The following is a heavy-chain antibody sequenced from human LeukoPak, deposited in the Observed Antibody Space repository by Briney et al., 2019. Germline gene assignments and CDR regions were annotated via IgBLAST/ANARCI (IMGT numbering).Heavy chain of an antibody. J-gene: IGHJ4*02. CDR1: GFTFSSYA. CDR3: AREGGKDYVWGSYRYIGVDY. Sequence: PGRSLRLSCAASGFTFSSYAMHWVRQAPGKGLEWVAVISYDGSNKYYADSVKGRFTISRDNSKNTLYLQMNSLRAEDTAVYYCAREGGKDYVWGSYRYIGVDYWGQGTLVTVSS. V-gene: IGHV3-30-3*01. CDR2: ISYDGSNK. D-gene: IGHD3-16*02.